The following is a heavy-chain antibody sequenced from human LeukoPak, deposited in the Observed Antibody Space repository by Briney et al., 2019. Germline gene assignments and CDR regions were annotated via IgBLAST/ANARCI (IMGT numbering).Heavy chain of an antibody. Sequence: GGSLRLSCAASGFTFSSYWMSWVRQAPGKGLEWVANIKQDGSEKYYVDSVKGRFTISRDNAKNSLYLQMNSLRAEDTAVYYCARQPSSPFSHDSSGYYFDYWGQGTLVTVSS. V-gene: IGHV3-7*01. CDR2: IKQDGSEK. CDR1: GFTFSSYW. CDR3: ARQPSSPFSHDSSGYYFDY. J-gene: IGHJ4*02. D-gene: IGHD3-22*01.